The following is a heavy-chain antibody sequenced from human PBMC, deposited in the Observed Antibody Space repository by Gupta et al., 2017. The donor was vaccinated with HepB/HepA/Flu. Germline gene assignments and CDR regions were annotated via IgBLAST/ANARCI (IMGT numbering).Heavy chain of an antibody. V-gene: IGHV3-21*01. CDR2: ISSSSSYI. D-gene: IGHD4-17*01. J-gene: IGHJ4*02. CDR1: GFTFSSYS. Sequence: EVQLVESGGGLVKPGGSLRLSCAASGFTFSSYSMNWVRQAPGKGLEWVSSISSSSSYIYYADSVKGRFTISRDNAKNSLYLQMNSLRAEDTAVYYCARAPSTVTTAFDYWGQGTLVTVSS. CDR3: ARAPSTVTTAFDY.